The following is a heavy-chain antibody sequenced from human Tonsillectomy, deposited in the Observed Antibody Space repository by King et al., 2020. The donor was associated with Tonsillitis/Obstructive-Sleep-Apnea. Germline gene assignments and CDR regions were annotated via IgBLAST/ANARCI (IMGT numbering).Heavy chain of an antibody. D-gene: IGHD2-8*01. CDR2: IYYDGTT. V-gene: IGHV4-39*01. J-gene: IGHJ6*03. CDR1: XGSTSXSXYY. CDR3: ARHVXXTKTYXYCMXV. Sequence: QLQESGPGLVKPSEXLSLTCTVSXGSTSXSXYYWGWIRQSXXKGLEWIGSIYYDGTTYYNPSLKSRVTISVDTSKNQFSLRLTSVTAADTAVYYCARHVXXTKTYXYCMXVWGXXTTVTV.